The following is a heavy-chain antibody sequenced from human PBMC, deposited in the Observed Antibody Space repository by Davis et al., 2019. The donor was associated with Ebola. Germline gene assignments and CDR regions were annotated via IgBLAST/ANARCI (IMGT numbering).Heavy chain of an antibody. D-gene: IGHD2-15*01. CDR1: GYTFTGYY. J-gene: IGHJ2*01. V-gene: IGHV1-46*01. Sequence: ASVKVSCKASGYTFTGYYMHWVRQAPGQGLEWMGIINPSGGSTSYAQKFQGRVTMTRDTSTSTAYMELSSLRSEDTAVYYCARGDIVVVVAASRGWYFDLWGRGTLVTVSS. CDR2: INPSGGST. CDR3: ARGDIVVVVAASRGWYFDL.